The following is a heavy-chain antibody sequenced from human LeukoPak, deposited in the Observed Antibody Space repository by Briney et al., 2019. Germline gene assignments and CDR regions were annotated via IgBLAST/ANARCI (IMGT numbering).Heavy chain of an antibody. CDR3: TGVWRYGSGIRRPYDAFDG. D-gene: IGHD3-10*01. J-gene: IGHJ3*01. Sequence: GGSLRLSCAASGFTCDDYGMSWLPHAPGQGLEWVSNLNWNSGRTGYADSVKGRFTISRDNAKISLYLKMNSLKTEDTSVYYCTGVWRYGSGIRRPYDAFDGWGEGTMVTVSS. CDR1: GFTCDDYG. CDR2: LNWNSGRT. V-gene: IGHV3-20*04.